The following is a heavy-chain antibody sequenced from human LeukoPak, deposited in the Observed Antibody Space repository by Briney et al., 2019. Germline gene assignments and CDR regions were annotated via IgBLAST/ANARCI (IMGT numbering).Heavy chain of an antibody. CDR1: GGSISSGDYY. CDR3: ARDAQYRYGAYPYWYFDL. J-gene: IGHJ2*01. Sequence: SQTLSLTCTVSGGSISSGDYYWSWIRQPPGKGLEWIGYIYYSGSTYYNPSLKSRVTISVDTSKNQFSLKLSSVTAADTAVYYYARDAQYRYGAYPYWYFDLWGRGTLVTVSS. D-gene: IGHD4-17*01. CDR2: IYYSGST. V-gene: IGHV4-30-4*01.